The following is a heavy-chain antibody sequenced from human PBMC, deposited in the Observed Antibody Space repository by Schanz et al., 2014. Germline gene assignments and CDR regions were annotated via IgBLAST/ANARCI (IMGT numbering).Heavy chain of an antibody. D-gene: IGHD3-22*01. CDR3: AREDYLDSSGYSCGY. Sequence: QVQLVQSGSELKKPGASVKVSCKTSGYTFNSYALHWVRQAPGQGLEWMGWLNTHTGNPTYAQGFTGRFVFSLDTSVSTAYLQISSLKADDTAVYYCAREDYLDSSGYSCGYWGQGTLVTVSS. CDR1: GYTFNSYA. J-gene: IGHJ4*02. CDR2: LNTHTGNP. V-gene: IGHV7-4-1*02.